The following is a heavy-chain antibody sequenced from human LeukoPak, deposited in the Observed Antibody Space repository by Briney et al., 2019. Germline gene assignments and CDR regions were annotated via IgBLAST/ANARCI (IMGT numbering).Heavy chain of an antibody. V-gene: IGHV4-31*03. CDR2: IYYSGSN. Sequence: PSQTLSLTCTVSGGSISSGGYYWGWLRQHPGTGGEGVGYIYYSGSNYDNTSRKIRVTISVDTSKIQFSLQLSSVTAADTAVYYCARGTKGSHRSPVRDCSSTSCYTSVRCLLFDLWGQGTLVTVSS. J-gene: IGHJ5*02. CDR1: GGSISSGGYY. CDR3: ARGTKGSHRSPVRDCSSTSCYTSVRCLLFDL. D-gene: IGHD2-2*02.